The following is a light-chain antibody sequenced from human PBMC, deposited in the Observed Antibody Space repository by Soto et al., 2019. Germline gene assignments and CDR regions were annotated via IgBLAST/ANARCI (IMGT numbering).Light chain of an antibody. J-gene: IGKJ2*01. CDR3: QHYSAFPHT. V-gene: IGKV1-5*01. CDR1: QRIDRF. Sequence: DIPITQSPSPLSASVGDRVTITCRASQRIDRFLAWYQQKPGKAPQLLIYDASRLPTGVPSRFSASGSETEFTLTISSLQPDDSATYFCQHYSAFPHTFGPGTRLEIK. CDR2: DAS.